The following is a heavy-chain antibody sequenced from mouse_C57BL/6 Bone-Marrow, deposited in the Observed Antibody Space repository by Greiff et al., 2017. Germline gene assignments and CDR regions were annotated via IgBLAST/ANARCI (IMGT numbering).Heavy chain of an antibody. Sequence: LKESGAELVRPGASVTLSCKASGYTFTDYEMHWVKQTPVHGLEWIGAIDPETGGTAYNQKFKGKAILTADKSPSTAYMELRSLTSEDSAVYYCTRGGYSNYGDYWGQGTTLTVSS. J-gene: IGHJ2*01. V-gene: IGHV1-15*01. CDR3: TRGGYSNYGDY. D-gene: IGHD2-5*01. CDR1: GYTFTDYE. CDR2: IDPETGGT.